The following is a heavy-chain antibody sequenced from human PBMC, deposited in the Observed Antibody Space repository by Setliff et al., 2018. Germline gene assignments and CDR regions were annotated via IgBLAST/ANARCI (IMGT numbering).Heavy chain of an antibody. CDR1: GFTFSNYW. V-gene: IGHV3-74*01. CDR3: RLWFGELSRDY. D-gene: IGHD3-10*01. J-gene: IGHJ4*02. Sequence: GGSLRLSCGASGFTFSNYWMYWVRQVPGKGLVWVSRINGDGTITHYADSVKGRFTISGDTSKNALYLQMNSLRAEDTAVYYCRLWFGELSRDYWGPGTLVTVSS. CDR2: INGDGTIT.